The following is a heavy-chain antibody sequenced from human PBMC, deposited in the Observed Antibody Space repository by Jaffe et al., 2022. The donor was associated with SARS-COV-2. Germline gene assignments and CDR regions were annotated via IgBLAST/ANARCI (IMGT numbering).Heavy chain of an antibody. V-gene: IGHV4-39*01. CDR3: ATEPALLWFGEAY. J-gene: IGHJ4*02. D-gene: IGHD3-10*01. Sequence: QLQLQESGPGLVKPSETLSLTCTVSGGSISSSSYYWGWIRQPPGKGLEWIGSIYYSGSTYYNPSLKSRVTISVDTSKNQFSLKLSSVTAADTAVYYCATEPALLWFGEAYWGQGTLVTVSS. CDR2: IYYSGST. CDR1: GGSISSSSYY.